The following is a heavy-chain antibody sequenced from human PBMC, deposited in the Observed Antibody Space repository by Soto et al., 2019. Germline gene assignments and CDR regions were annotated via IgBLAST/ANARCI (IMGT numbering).Heavy chain of an antibody. V-gene: IGHV3-23*01. CDR2: ISGTGGGT. J-gene: IGHJ6*02. Sequence: GGSLRLSCASSGFTFSNYAMTWVRQAPGKGLEWVSVISGTGGGTNNADSAKGRFTTSRDNSKNTLYLQMNSLRAEDTAVYYCAKRAFYGSGIPNYYGMDVWGQGTAVTVSS. D-gene: IGHD3-10*01. CDR3: AKRAFYGSGIPNYYGMDV. CDR1: GFTFSNYA.